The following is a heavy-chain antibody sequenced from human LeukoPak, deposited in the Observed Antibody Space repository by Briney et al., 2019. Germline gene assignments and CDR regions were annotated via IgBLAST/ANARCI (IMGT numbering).Heavy chain of an antibody. V-gene: IGHV4-34*01. Sequence: SETLSLTCAVYGGSSSGFSWSWLRQPPGKGLEWIGEINHSGFANYNPSLKSRVTISVDTSTNLFSLNLTSVAAADTAIYYCARGVVAAYYFHYMDVWGNGTMVTVSS. J-gene: IGHJ6*03. D-gene: IGHD2-15*01. CDR3: ARGVVAAYYFHYMDV. CDR1: GGSSSGFS. CDR2: INHSGFA.